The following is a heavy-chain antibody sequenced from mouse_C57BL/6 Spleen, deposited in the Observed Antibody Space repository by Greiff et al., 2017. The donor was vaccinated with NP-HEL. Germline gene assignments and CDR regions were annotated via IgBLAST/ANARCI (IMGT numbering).Heavy chain of an antibody. V-gene: IGHV5-4*03. CDR1: GFTFSSYA. J-gene: IGHJ2*01. CDR2: ISDGGSYT. CDR3: ARADYSNNYFDY. D-gene: IGHD2-5*01. Sequence: DVMLVESGGGLVKPGGSLKLSCAASGFTFSSYAMSWVRQTPEKRLEWVATISDGGSYTYYPDNVKGRFTISRDNAKNNLYLQMSHLKSEDTAMYYCARADYSNNYFDYWGQGTTLTVSS.